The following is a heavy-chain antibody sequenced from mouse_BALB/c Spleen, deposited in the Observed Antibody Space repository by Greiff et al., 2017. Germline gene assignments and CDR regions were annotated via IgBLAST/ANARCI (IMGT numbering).Heavy chain of an antibody. CDR2: IRLKSNNYAT. V-gene: IGHV6-6*02. CDR3: TRVYYGYDGFAY. J-gene: IGHJ3*01. Sequence: EVKVEESGGGLVQPGGSMKLSCVASGFTFSNYWMNWVRQSPEKGLEWVAEIRLKSNNYATHYAESVKGRFTISRDDSKSSVYLQMNNLRAEDTGIYYCTRVYYGYDGFAYWGQGTLVTVSA. D-gene: IGHD2-2*01. CDR1: GFTFSNYW.